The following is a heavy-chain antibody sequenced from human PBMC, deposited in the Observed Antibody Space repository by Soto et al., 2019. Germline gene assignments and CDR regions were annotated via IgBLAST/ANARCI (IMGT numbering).Heavy chain of an antibody. V-gene: IGHV3-64*01. Sequence: EVQLAESGGGMVQPGGSLRLSCVASGFTFSSYDMHWVRQAPGKGLEYVSSISSNGGTTYYGNSVKGRFTISIDNSKNTLYLQMGSLIAEDMAVYYCVRRVSGNYDYWGQGTLITVSS. CDR3: VRRVSGNYDY. J-gene: IGHJ4*02. CDR1: GFTFSSYD. D-gene: IGHD1-7*01. CDR2: ISSNGGTT.